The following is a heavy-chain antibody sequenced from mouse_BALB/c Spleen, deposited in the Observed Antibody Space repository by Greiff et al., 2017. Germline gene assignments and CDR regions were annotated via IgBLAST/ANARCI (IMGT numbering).Heavy chain of an antibody. J-gene: IGHJ2*01. Sequence: VQLQQSGAELVRPGSSVKISCKASGYEFSSYWMNWVKQRPGQGLEWIGQIYPGDGDTNYNGKFKGKATLTADKSSSTAYMQLSSLTSEDSVVYFCARGGGNYYFDYWGQGTTLTVSS. CDR2: IYPGDGDT. D-gene: IGHD2-1*01. CDR1: GYEFSSYW. CDR3: ARGGGNYYFDY. V-gene: IGHV1-80*01.